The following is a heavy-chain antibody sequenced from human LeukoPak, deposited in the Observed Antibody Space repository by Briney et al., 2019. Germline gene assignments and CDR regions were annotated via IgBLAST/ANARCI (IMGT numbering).Heavy chain of an antibody. Sequence: VASVKVSCKASGYTFTGYYMHWVRQAPGQGLEWMGWINPNSGGTNYAQKFQGRVTMTRDTSISTAYMELSRLRSDDTAVYYCARCGGWLQLSYYYMDVWGKGTTVAVSS. CDR2: INPNSGGT. D-gene: IGHD5-24*01. V-gene: IGHV1-2*02. CDR3: ARCGGWLQLSYYYMDV. J-gene: IGHJ6*03. CDR1: GYTFTGYY.